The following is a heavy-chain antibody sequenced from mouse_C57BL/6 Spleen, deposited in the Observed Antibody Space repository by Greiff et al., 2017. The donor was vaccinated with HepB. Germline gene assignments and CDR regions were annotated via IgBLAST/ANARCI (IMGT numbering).Heavy chain of an antibody. D-gene: IGHD1-1*01. V-gene: IGHV5-6*02. CDR2: ISSGGSYT. CDR1: GFTFSSYG. CDR3: ARQRYYGSSYGYFDV. Sequence: DVKLVESGGDLVKPGGSLKLSCAASGFTFSSYGMSWVRQTPDKRLEWVATISSGGSYTYYPDSVKGRFTISRDNAKNTLYLQMSSLKSEDTAMYYCARQRYYGSSYGYFDVWGTGTTVTVSS. J-gene: IGHJ1*03.